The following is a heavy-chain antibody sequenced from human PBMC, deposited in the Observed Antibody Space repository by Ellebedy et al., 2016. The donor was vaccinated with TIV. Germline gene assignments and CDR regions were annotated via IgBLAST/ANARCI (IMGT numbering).Heavy chain of an antibody. CDR2: IYQDGSEN. V-gene: IGHV3-7*01. CDR3: ARRGSYGDYAVQVNNWFDR. Sequence: GESLKISCAASGFTFRSYWMAWVRQATGKGLEWVANIYQDGSENFYVDSVKGRFTISRDNAKNSLYLQLNSLRVEDTAVYYCARRGSYGDYAVQVNNWFDRWGQGTLVTV. D-gene: IGHD4-17*01. CDR1: GFTFRSYW. J-gene: IGHJ5*02.